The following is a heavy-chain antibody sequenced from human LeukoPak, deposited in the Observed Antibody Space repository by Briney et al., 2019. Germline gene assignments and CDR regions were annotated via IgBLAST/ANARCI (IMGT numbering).Heavy chain of an antibody. CDR3: ARVLGIAVVAGATEDNYFDP. CDR1: GGAISSYF. Sequence: SETLSLTCGVSGGAISSYFWTWIRQSPAKGLEWIGEINESGETDYNPSLKSRAKKSIDTSRGQFYLTLRSVTAADAAMYYCARVLGIAVVAGATEDNYFDPWGQGILVTVSS. V-gene: IGHV4-34*01. D-gene: IGHD2-21*01. CDR2: INESGET. J-gene: IGHJ5*02.